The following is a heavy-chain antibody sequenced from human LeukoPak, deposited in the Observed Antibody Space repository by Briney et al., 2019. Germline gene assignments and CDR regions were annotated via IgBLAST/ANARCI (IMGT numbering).Heavy chain of an antibody. CDR3: ARDGQLVDFDY. J-gene: IGHJ4*02. CDR1: GGTFSSYA. V-gene: IGHV1-69*13. CDR2: IIPIFGTA. Sequence: ASVKVSCKASGGTFSSYAISWVRQAPGQGLEWMGGIIPIFGTANYAQKFQGRVTITADESTSAAYMELSSLRSEDTAVYYCARDGQLVDFDYWGQGTLVTVSS. D-gene: IGHD6-6*01.